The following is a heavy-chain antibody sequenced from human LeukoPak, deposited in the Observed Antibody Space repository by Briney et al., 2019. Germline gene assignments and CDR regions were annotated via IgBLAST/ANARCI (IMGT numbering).Heavy chain of an antibody. CDR2: INHSGST. CDR3: ARGGGYSYVYDAFDI. CDR1: GVSSSGNY. V-gene: IGHV4-34*01. Sequence: SETLSLTCGVYGVSSSGNYWSWIRRSPGRGLEWIGEINHSGSTNYNPSLKSRVIISIDTSKNQFSLKLSSVTAADTAVYYCARGGGYSYVYDAFDIWGQGTMVTVSS. J-gene: IGHJ3*02. D-gene: IGHD5-18*01.